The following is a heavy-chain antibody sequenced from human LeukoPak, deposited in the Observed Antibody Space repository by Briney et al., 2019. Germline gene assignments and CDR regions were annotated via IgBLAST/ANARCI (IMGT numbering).Heavy chain of an antibody. V-gene: IGHV3-23*01. CDR1: GFTFSSYD. J-gene: IGHJ4*02. D-gene: IGHD3-10*01. CDR2: ISGGGNT. CDR3: AKLWFGELGDYFDY. Sequence: PGGSLRLSCAASGFTFSSYDMSWVRQAPGKGLEWVSGISGGGNTFYSDSVKGRFTISRDNSKNTLYLEMNSLRAEDMAVYYCAKLWFGELGDYFDYWGQGTLVTVSS.